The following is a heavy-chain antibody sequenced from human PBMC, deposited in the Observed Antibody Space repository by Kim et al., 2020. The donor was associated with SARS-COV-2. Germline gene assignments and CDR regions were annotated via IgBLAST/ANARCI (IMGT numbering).Heavy chain of an antibody. J-gene: IGHJ4*02. V-gene: IGHV4-59*01. CDR3: ARYSGYVPYFDY. Sequence: SETLSLTCTVSGGSISSYYWSWIRQPPGKGLEWIGYIYYSGSTNYNPSLKSRVTISVDTSKNQFSLKLSSVTAADTAVYYCARYSGYVPYFDYWGQGTLVTVSS. CDR1: GGSISSYY. CDR2: IYYSGST. D-gene: IGHD5-12*01.